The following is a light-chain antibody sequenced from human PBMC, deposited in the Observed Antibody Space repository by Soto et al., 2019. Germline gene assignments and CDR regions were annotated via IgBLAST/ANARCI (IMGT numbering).Light chain of an antibody. CDR2: GGS. CDR1: ESLFGF. Sequence: EIVLTQSPATLSVSPGDRVTLSCRASESLFGFLAWYQQKPGQSPRLLIYGGSTRATGIPARFSGSGSATDFTLHISSLQSEDFEVYFCQSYHDWPFASGLGTKLEI. J-gene: IGKJ2*01. CDR3: QSYHDWPFA. V-gene: IGKV3-15*01.